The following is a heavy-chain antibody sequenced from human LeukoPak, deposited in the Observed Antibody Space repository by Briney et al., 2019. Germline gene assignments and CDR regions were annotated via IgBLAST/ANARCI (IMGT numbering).Heavy chain of an antibody. Sequence: GGSLRLSCAASGFTFSGSAMHCVRQASGKGREWVGRIRSKANSYATAYAASVKGRFTISRDDSKHTAYLQMNSLKTEDTAVYYCTRQNYGSGSYCFDYWGQGTLVTVSS. CDR1: GFTFSGSA. D-gene: IGHD3-10*01. CDR3: TRQNYGSGSYCFDY. V-gene: IGHV3-73*01. CDR2: IRSKANSYAT. J-gene: IGHJ4*02.